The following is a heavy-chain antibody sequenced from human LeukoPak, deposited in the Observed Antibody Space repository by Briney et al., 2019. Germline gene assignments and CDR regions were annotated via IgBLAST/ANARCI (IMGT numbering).Heavy chain of an antibody. CDR3: AREDSYYDTSSFDI. V-gene: IGHV4-4*02. CDR1: GGSISSDNW. D-gene: IGHD3-10*01. CDR2: IYPSGST. Sequence: SETLSLTCAVSGGSISSDNWWSWVRQPPGKGLEWIGEIYPSGSTNYNPSLKSRVTISVDKSKNQFSLQLSSLTAADTALYYCAREDSYYDTSSFDIWGQGTMVTVPS. J-gene: IGHJ3*02.